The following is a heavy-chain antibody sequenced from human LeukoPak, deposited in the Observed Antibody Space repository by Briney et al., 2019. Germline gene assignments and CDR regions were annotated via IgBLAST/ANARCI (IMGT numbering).Heavy chain of an antibody. J-gene: IGHJ4*02. D-gene: IGHD3-16*02. CDR3: ARQGSYVWGSYRPFDY. Sequence: SDTLFINSSDSGGSINSGSYYGGRIRQQPRKGLEWIGSIYYSGSTYYNPSLKSRVTISVATSKNQFSLKLSSVTAADTAVYYCARQGSYVWGSYRPFDYWGQGTLVTVSS. V-gene: IGHV4-39*01. CDR1: GGSINSGSYY. CDR2: IYYSGST.